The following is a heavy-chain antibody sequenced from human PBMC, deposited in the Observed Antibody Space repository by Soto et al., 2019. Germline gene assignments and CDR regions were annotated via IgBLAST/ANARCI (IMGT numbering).Heavy chain of an antibody. CDR3: ARTVLGPDLLADSFVDYYYYMDV. Sequence: SETLCVTWTVSGGSISNFYGSWIRQPPGKGLEWIGYVYYTGSTSYNPSLKRRVTFSADSSRGQFSLRLNSVTAADTAVYYCARTVLGPDLLADSFVDYYYYMDVWGQGTTVTVSS. J-gene: IGHJ6*03. CDR2: VYYTGST. V-gene: IGHV4-59*08. D-gene: IGHD3-9*01. CDR1: GGSISNFY.